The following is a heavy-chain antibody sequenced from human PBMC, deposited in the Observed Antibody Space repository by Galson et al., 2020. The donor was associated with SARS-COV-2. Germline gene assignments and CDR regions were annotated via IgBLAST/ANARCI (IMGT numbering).Heavy chain of an antibody. CDR3: ARDGMVQGVFDY. D-gene: IGHD3-10*01. CDR2: IYYSGST. J-gene: IGHJ4*02. V-gene: IGHV4-31*03. Sequence: SETLSLTCTVSGGSISSGGYYWSWIRQHPGKGLEWIGYIYYSGSTYYNPSLKSRVTISVDTSKNQFSLKLSSVTAADTAVYYCARDGMVQGVFDYWGQGTLVTVSS. CDR1: GGSISSGGYY.